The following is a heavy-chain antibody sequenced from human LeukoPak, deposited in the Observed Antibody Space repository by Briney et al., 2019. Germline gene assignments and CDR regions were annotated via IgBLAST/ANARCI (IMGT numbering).Heavy chain of an antibody. Sequence: SETLSLTCTVSGGSISSSYYWGWIRQPPGKGLEWIGSIYYSGSTYYNPSLKSRVTISVDTSKNQFSLKLSSVTAADTAVYYCARGDYFDYWGQGTLVTVSS. CDR3: ARGDYFDY. V-gene: IGHV4-39*07. CDR1: GGSISSSYY. CDR2: IYYSGST. J-gene: IGHJ4*02.